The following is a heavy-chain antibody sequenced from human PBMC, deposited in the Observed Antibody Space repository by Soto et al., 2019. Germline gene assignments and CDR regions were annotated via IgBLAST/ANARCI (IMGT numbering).Heavy chain of an antibody. V-gene: IGHV5-10-1*01. D-gene: IGHD3-3*01. Sequence: RGESLKISCKGSGYSFTSYWISWVRQMPGKGLEWMGRIDPSDSYTNYSPSFQDHVTISADKSISTAYLQWSSLKASDTAMYYCARLPLPIFGVVISAVGTFDIWGQGTMVTVSS. CDR1: GYSFTSYW. CDR2: IDPSDSYT. CDR3: ARLPLPIFGVVISAVGTFDI. J-gene: IGHJ3*02.